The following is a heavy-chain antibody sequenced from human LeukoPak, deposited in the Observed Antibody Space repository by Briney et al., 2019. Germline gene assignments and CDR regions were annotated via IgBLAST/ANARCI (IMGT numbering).Heavy chain of an antibody. CDR1: GGSISSSSYY. D-gene: IGHD3-3*01. J-gene: IGHJ5*02. V-gene: IGHV4-39*07. CDR2: IYYSGST. CDR3: ARDPSFWSGYFDP. Sequence: SETLSLTCTVSGGSISSSSYYWGWIRQPPGKGLEWIGSIYYSGSTYYNPSLKSRVTISVDTSKNQFSLKLSSVTAADTAVYYCARDPSFWSGYFDPWGQGTLVTVSS.